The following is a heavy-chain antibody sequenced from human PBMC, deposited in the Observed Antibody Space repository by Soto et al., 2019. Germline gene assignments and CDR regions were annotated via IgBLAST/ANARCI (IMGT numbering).Heavy chain of an antibody. Sequence: EVQLLESGGGLVQPGGALRVSCAASGFTFSSDAMSWVRQAPGKGLEWVSAISGSGGSTYYADCVNGRFTISRDNSKNTLYLQMNSLRAEDTAVYYCAKLKFVVVPAAIDYWGQGNMVNVSS. J-gene: IGHJ4*02. V-gene: IGHV3-23*01. CDR1: GFTFSSDA. CDR3: AKLKFVVVPAAIDY. CDR2: ISGSGGST. D-gene: IGHD2-2*01.